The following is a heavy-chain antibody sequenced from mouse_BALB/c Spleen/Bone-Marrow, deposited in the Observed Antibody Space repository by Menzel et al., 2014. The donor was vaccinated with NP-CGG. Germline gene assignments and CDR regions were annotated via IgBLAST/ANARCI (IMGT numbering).Heavy chain of an antibody. CDR2: IDPANGNT. V-gene: IGHV14-3*02. CDR3: ARYNYGYYFDY. D-gene: IGHD1-1*01. J-gene: IGHJ2*01. CDR1: GFNIKDTY. Sequence: EVQLQQSGAELVKPGASVKLSCTASGFNIKDTYMHWVKQRPEQGLEWIGRIDPANGNTKYDPKFQGKATITADTSSNTAYLQLSRLTSEDTAVYYCARYNYGYYFDYWGQGTTLTVSS.